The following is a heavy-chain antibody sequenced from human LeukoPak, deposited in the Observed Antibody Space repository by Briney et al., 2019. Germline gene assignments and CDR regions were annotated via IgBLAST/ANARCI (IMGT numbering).Heavy chain of an antibody. CDR2: IIPILGIA. D-gene: IGHD2-2*01. J-gene: IGHJ6*02. Sequence: SVKVSCKASGYTFTSYGISWVRQAPGQGLEWMGRIIPILGIANYAQKFQGRVTITADKSTSTAYMELSSLRSEDTAVYYCASLGYCSSTSCYAAFVDYYYGMDVWGQGTTVTVSS. CDR3: ASLGYCSSTSCYAAFVDYYYGMDV. CDR1: GYTFTSYG. V-gene: IGHV1-69*04.